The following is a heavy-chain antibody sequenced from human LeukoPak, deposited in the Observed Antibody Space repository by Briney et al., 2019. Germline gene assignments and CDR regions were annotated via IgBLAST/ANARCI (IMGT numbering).Heavy chain of an antibody. Sequence: PSQTLSLTCTVSGGSISSSSYYWGWIRQPPGKGLEWIGSIYYSGSTYYNPSLKSRVTISVDTSKHQFSLKLSSVTAADTAVYYCARDRVQWTYGSSYYKPYNWFDPWGQGTLVTVSS. V-gene: IGHV4-39*07. CDR3: ARDRVQWTYGSSYYKPYNWFDP. CDR1: GGSISSSSYY. J-gene: IGHJ5*02. D-gene: IGHD3-10*01. CDR2: IYYSGST.